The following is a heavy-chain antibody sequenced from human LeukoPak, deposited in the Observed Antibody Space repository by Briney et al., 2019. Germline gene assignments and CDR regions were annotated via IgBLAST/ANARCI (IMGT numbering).Heavy chain of an antibody. D-gene: IGHD4-11*01. CDR1: GFTFSSYG. V-gene: IGHV3-30*02. J-gene: IGHJ6*03. CDR3: AKDGSNSREDYYYYYMDV. CDR2: MRYERSNK. Sequence: GGSLRLSCAASGFTFSSYGMHWVRQAPGKGLEWVTFMRYERSNKYYADSVKGRFTISRDNSKNTLFLQMNSLRPEDTAVYYCAKDGSNSREDYYYYYMDVWGKGTTVTVSS.